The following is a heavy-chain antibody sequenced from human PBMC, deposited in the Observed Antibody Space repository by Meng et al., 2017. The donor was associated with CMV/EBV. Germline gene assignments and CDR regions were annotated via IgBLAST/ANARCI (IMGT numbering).Heavy chain of an antibody. CDR3: ARGEWSRGQYQLQIARYYYYGMDV. Sequence: ESLKISCAVYGGSFSGYYWSWIRQPPGKGLEWIGEINHSGSTNYNPSLKSRVTISVDTSKNQFSLKLSSVTAADTAVYYCARGEWSRGQYQLQIARYYYYGMDVWGQGTTVTVSS. D-gene: IGHD2-2*01. J-gene: IGHJ6*02. CDR1: GGSFSGYY. CDR2: INHSGST. V-gene: IGHV4-34*01.